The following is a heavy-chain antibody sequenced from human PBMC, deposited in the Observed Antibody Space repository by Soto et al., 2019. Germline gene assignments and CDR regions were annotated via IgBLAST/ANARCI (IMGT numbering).Heavy chain of an antibody. CDR2: IWYDGSNK. J-gene: IGHJ5*02. CDR3: ARNGYYDFWSGYYIGQNWFDP. V-gene: IGHV3-33*01. CDR1: GFTFSSYG. D-gene: IGHD3-3*01. Sequence: PGGSLRLSCAASGFTFSSYGMHWVRQAPGKGLEWVAVIWYDGSNKYYADSVKGRFTISRDNSKNTLYLQMNSLRAEDTAVYYCARNGYYDFWSGYYIGQNWFDPWGQGTLVTVS.